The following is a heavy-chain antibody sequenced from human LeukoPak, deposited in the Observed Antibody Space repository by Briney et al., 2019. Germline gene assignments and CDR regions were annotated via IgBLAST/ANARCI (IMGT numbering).Heavy chain of an antibody. CDR1: GGSISSGGYY. Sequence: SQTLSLTCTVSGGSISSGGYYWSWIRQHPGKGLEWIGYIYYSGSTYYNPSLKSRVTISVDTSKNQFSLKLSSVTAADTAVYYCAREIVVVPAAIRGAFDIWGQGTMVTVSS. J-gene: IGHJ3*02. CDR2: IYYSGST. D-gene: IGHD2-2*01. CDR3: AREIVVVPAAIRGAFDI. V-gene: IGHV4-31*03.